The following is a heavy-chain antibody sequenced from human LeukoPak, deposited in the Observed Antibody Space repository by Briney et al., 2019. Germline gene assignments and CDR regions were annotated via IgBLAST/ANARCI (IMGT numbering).Heavy chain of an antibody. Sequence: SETLPLTCTVSGGSISSSSYYWGWIRQPPGKGLEWIGSIYYSGSTYYNPSLKSRVTISVDTSKNQFSLKLSSVTAADTAAYYCARRTSKVPEDYYDSSGYYSGAFDIWGQGTMVTVSS. J-gene: IGHJ3*02. CDR1: GGSISSSSYY. CDR2: IYYSGST. D-gene: IGHD3-22*01. V-gene: IGHV4-39*01. CDR3: ARRTSKVPEDYYDSSGYYSGAFDI.